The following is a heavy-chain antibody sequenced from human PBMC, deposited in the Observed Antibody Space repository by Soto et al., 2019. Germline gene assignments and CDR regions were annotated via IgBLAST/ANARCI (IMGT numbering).Heavy chain of an antibody. CDR2: INYSGIT. CDR3: ARDREAGDSRYWHFDL. J-gene: IGHJ2*01. V-gene: IGHV4-31*03. CDR1: GGSIRSGGYY. Sequence: QVQLQESGPGLVKPSQTLSLACTVSGGSIRSGGYYWSWIRQHPGKGLEWIGYINYSGITYYNPSLKSRVPILVDTSKNQFSLKLSSVTAADTAVYYCARDREAGDSRYWHFDLWGRGTLVTVSS. D-gene: IGHD4-17*01.